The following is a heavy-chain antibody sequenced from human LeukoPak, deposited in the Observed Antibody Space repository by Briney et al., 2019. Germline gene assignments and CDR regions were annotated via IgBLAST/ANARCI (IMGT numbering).Heavy chain of an antibody. CDR3: AKDVGGVRGVNLDY. J-gene: IGHJ4*02. Sequence: GGSLRLSCAASGFTFSSYAMSWVRQAPGKGLEWVSAISGSGGSTYYADSMKGRFTISRDNSKNTLYLQMSSLRAEDTAVYYCAKDVGGVRGVNLDYWGQGTLVTVSS. D-gene: IGHD3-10*01. CDR1: GFTFSSYA. V-gene: IGHV3-23*01. CDR2: ISGSGGST.